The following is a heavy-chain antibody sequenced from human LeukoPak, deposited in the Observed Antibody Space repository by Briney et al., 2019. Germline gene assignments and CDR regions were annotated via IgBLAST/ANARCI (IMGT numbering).Heavy chain of an antibody. Sequence: GGSLRLSCAASGFTFSDYYMSWIRQAPGKGLEWDSSISSSSSYTNYADSVKGRFTISRDNAKNSLYLQMNSLRAEDTAVYYCARDKEESSGWYAYYYYGMDVWGKGTTVTVSS. CDR1: GFTFSDYY. CDR2: ISSSSSYT. V-gene: IGHV3-11*06. D-gene: IGHD6-19*01. CDR3: ARDKEESSGWYAYYYYGMDV. J-gene: IGHJ6*04.